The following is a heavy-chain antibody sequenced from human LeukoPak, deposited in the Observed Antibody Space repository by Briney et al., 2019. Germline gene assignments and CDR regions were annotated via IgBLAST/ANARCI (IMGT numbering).Heavy chain of an antibody. D-gene: IGHD3-10*01. J-gene: IGHJ3*02. CDR1: GFTFSSYS. CDR2: ISPPSTYI. Sequence: GGSLRLSCAASGFTFSSYSMNWVRQAPGKGLEWVSSISPPSTYIYYADSVKGRFTISRDNAKNSLYLQMNSLRAEDTAVYYCTRVLRGAFDIWGQGTMVTVSS. CDR3: TRVLRGAFDI. V-gene: IGHV3-21*01.